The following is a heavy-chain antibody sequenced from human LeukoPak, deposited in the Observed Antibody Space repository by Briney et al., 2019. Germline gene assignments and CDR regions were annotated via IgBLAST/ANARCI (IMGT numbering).Heavy chain of an antibody. J-gene: IGHJ3*02. D-gene: IGHD4-11*01. CDR1: GGTFSSYA. V-gene: IGHV1-69*05. CDR2: TIPIFGTA. CDR3: ARAYSNYVRAFDI. Sequence: ASVKVSCKASGGTFSSYAISWVRQAPGQGLEWMGGTIPIFGTANYAQKFQGRVTITTDESTSTAYMELSSLRSEDTAVYYCARAYSNYVRAFDIWGQGTMVTVSS.